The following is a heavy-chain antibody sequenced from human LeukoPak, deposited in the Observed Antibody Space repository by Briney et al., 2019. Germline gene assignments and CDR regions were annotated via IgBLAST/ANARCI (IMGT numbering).Heavy chain of an antibody. D-gene: IGHD3-3*01. CDR3: ARGGEGSYDFWSGYRGRHYYYYYMDV. CDR2: IIPILGIA. V-gene: IGHV1-69*04. Sequence: GASVKVSCKASGGTFSSYAISWVRQAPGQGLEWMGRIIPILGIANYAQKFQGRVTITTDESTSTAYMELSSLRSEDTAVYYCARGGEGSYDFWSGYRGRHYYYYYMDVWGKGTTVTVSS. J-gene: IGHJ6*03. CDR1: GGTFSSYA.